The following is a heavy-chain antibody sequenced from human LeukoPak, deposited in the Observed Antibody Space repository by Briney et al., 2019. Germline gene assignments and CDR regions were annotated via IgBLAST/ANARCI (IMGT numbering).Heavy chain of an antibody. CDR3: ARDLGTTVTTYLDY. D-gene: IGHD4-17*01. Sequence: PGGSLRLSCAASGFTFSSYSMNWVRQAPGKGLEWGSSISSSSSHIYYADSVKGRFTISRDNAKNSLYLRMNSLRAKDTAVYYCARDLGTTVTTYLDYWGQGTLVTVSS. CDR1: GFTFSSYS. V-gene: IGHV3-21*01. J-gene: IGHJ4*02. CDR2: ISSSSSHI.